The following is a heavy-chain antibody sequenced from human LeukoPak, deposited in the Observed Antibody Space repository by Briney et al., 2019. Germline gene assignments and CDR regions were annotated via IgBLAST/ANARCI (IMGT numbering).Heavy chain of an antibody. CDR3: ARGYRYFDY. J-gene: IGHJ4*02. Sequence: PSQTLSLTCTVSGGSISSGGYSWSWIRQHPGKGLEWIGYIYYSGSTYYNPSLKSRVTISVDTSKNQFSLRLSSVTAADTAVYYCARGYRYFDYWGQGTLVTVSS. D-gene: IGHD2-15*01. CDR2: IYYSGST. CDR1: GGSISSGGYS. V-gene: IGHV4-31*03.